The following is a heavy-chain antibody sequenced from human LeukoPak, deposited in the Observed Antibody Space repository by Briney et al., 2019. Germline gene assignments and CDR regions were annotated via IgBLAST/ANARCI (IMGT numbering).Heavy chain of an antibody. J-gene: IGHJ4*02. D-gene: IGHD3-22*01. CDR3: ARDFRYDSSGYYVVLLN. CDR1: GGTFSSYA. CDR2: IIPIFGTA. V-gene: IGHV1-69*13. Sequence: GASVNVSCKAFGGTFSSYAISWVRQAPGQGLEWMGGIIPIFGTANYAQKFQGRVTITADESTSTAYMELSSLRSEDTAVYYCARDFRYDSSGYYVVLLNWGQGTLVTVSS.